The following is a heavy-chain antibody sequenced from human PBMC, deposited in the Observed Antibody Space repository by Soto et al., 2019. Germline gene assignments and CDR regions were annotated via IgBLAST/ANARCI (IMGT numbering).Heavy chain of an antibody. D-gene: IGHD3-22*01. J-gene: IGHJ4*02. CDR2: ISYSERA. Sequence: SETLSLTCTASGDSVTSGTYYWTWIRQTPGKGLEWIGYISYSERANYNPSLKGRVTISIDTSKNQFSLKLSSVTAADTAVYYCARDTYYYDTNGYYYFDYWGRGTLVTVSS. CDR1: GDSVTSGTYY. V-gene: IGHV4-61*01. CDR3: ARDTYYYDTNGYYYFDY.